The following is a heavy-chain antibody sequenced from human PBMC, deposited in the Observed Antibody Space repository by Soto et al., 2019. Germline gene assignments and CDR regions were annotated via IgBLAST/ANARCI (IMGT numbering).Heavy chain of an antibody. CDR1: GYTFTSYD. CDR3: ARVRGTLGYCSSTSCYSGLYYGMDV. CDR2: MNPNSGNT. V-gene: IGHV1-8*01. J-gene: IGHJ6*02. D-gene: IGHD2-2*02. Sequence: GASVKVSCKASGYTFTSYDMNWVRQATGQGLEWMGWMNPNSGNTGYAQKFQGRVTMTRNTSISTAYMELSSLRSEDTAVYYCARVRGTLGYCSSTSCYSGLYYGMDVWGQGTTVTVSS.